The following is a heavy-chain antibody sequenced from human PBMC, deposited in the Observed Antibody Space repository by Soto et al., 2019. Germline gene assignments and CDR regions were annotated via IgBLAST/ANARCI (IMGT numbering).Heavy chain of an antibody. Sequence: QVQLVQSGAEVKKPGSSVKVSCKTSGGTFSTSAISWVRQAPGQGLEWVGGIMPVFPTPDYAQNFQGRVTITADDSTTTAYLELTSLRADDTAVYYCGGDKDRLQLGWNSYDILDVWGQGTAIPVSS. CDR3: GGDKDRLQLGWNSYDILDV. CDR1: GGTFSTSA. CDR2: IMPVFPTP. D-gene: IGHD1-7*01. J-gene: IGHJ6*02. V-gene: IGHV1-69*12.